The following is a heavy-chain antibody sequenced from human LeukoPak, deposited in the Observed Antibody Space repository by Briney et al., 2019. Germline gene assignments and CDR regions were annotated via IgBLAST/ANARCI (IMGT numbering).Heavy chain of an antibody. CDR1: GGSISSYY. D-gene: IGHD1-14*01. CDR2: IYSSGST. Sequence: PSETLSLTCTVSGGSISSYYWSWIRQTAGKGREWIGRIYSSGSTTYNPSLKSRVTLLVDTSKNQFSLKLSSVTAADTAMYYCARDGTYNSFDYWGQGTLVTVSS. CDR3: ARDGTYNSFDY. J-gene: IGHJ4*02. V-gene: IGHV4-4*07.